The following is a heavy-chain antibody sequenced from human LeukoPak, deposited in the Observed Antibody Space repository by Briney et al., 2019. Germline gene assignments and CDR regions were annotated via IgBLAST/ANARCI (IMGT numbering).Heavy chain of an antibody. D-gene: IGHD3-22*01. CDR1: GFTFSSYW. CDR3: ARSWSSGYWFPATASFDY. V-gene: IGHV3-7*01. Sequence: GGSLRLSCAASGFTFSSYWVSWVRQAPGKGLEWVANIKQDGSEKYYVDSVKGRFTISRDNAKNSLYLQMSSLRAEDTAVYYCARSWSSGYWFPATASFDYWGQGTLVTVSS. CDR2: IKQDGSEK. J-gene: IGHJ4*02.